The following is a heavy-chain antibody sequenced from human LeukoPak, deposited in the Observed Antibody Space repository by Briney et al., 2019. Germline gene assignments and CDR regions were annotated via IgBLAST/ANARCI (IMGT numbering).Heavy chain of an antibody. D-gene: IGHD2-2*01. J-gene: IGHJ4*02. V-gene: IGHV5-51*01. CDR1: GYSFTSYW. CDR2: IYPGDSDT. Sequence: LGESLKISCKGSGYSFTSYWIGWVRQMPGKGLEWMGIIYPGDSDTRYSPSFQGQVTISADKSISTAYLQWSSLKATDTAMYYCARHTPVVPVALDYWGQGTLVTVSS. CDR3: ARHTPVVPVALDY.